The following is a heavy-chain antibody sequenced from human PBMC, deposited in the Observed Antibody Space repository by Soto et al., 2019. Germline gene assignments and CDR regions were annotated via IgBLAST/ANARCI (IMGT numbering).Heavy chain of an antibody. J-gene: IGHJ6*02. CDR3: AKDMVAAGTIKYYYGMDV. D-gene: IGHD6-13*01. CDR1: GFTFSSYG. V-gene: IGHV3-30*18. Sequence: QVPLVESGGGVVQPGRSLRLSCAASGFTFSSYGMHWVRQAPGKGLEWVAVISYDGSNKYYADSVKGRFTISRDNSKNTLYLQMNSLRAEDTAVYYCAKDMVAAGTIKYYYGMDVWGQGTTVTVSS. CDR2: ISYDGSNK.